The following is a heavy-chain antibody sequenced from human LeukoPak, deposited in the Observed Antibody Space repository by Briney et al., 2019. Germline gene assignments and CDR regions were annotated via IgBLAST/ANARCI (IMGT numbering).Heavy chain of an antibody. D-gene: IGHD2-2*01. CDR3: AKGGSYCSSTSCYTPFDY. J-gene: IGHJ4*02. Sequence: GSLRLSCAASGFTFSSYAMSWVRQAPGKGLEWVSAISGSGGSTYYADSVKGRFTISRDNSKNTLYLQMNSLRAEDTAVYYCAKGGSYCSSTSCYTPFDYWGQGTLVTVSS. CDR2: ISGSGGST. V-gene: IGHV3-23*01. CDR1: GFTFSSYA.